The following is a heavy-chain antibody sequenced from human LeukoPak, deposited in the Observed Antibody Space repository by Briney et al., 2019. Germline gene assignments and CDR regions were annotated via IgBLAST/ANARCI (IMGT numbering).Heavy chain of an antibody. J-gene: IGHJ4*02. CDR2: IGGSGDGT. CDR3: AKDPSSGGYFHC. D-gene: IGHD6-19*01. Sequence: GGSLRLSCAASGFTFSSFAMSWVRLTPGKGLEWVSTIGGSGDGTYYADSVKGRFTISRDNSKNTLYLQMNSLRAEDTAVYYCAKDPSSGGYFHCWGQGPLVTVSS. V-gene: IGHV3-23*01. CDR1: GFTFSSFA.